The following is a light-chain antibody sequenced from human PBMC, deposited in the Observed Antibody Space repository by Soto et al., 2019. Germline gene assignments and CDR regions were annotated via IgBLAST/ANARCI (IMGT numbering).Light chain of an antibody. CDR1: SSDVGGYNY. V-gene: IGLV2-14*01. CDR3: SSYTSSSTRV. Sequence: QSALTQPASVSGSPGQSITISCTGTSSDVGGYNYVSWYQQHPGKAPKLMIDDVSNRPSGVSNRFSGSKSGNTASLTISGLQAADEADYYCSSYTSSSTRVFGTGTKLTVL. CDR2: DVS. J-gene: IGLJ1*01.